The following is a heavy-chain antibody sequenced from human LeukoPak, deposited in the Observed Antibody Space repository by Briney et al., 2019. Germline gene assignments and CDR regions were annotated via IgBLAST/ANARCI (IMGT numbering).Heavy chain of an antibody. CDR1: GGSISSYY. CDR3: ARSMVRGLTHPYSFDY. CDR2: IYTSGST. D-gene: IGHD3-10*01. V-gene: IGHV4-4*08. Sequence: SETLSLTCTVSGGSISSYYWSWIRQPPGKGLEWIGYIYTSGSTDYNPSLRSRVTISVDPSKNQFSLKLSSVTAADTAVYYCARSMVRGLTHPYSFDYWGQGTLVTVSS. J-gene: IGHJ4*02.